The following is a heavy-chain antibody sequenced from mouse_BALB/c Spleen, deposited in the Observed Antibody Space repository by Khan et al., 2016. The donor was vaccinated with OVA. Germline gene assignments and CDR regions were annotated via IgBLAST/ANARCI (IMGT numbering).Heavy chain of an antibody. J-gene: IGHJ2*01. Sequence: QIQLVQSGPELKKPGETVKISCKASGYTFTNYGMNWVKQAPGKGLKWMAWINTYTGEPTYADDFKGRFAFSLETSASTAHLQIKNLKNEDTATXFCARKEYGHYVHYWGKGTTLTVSS. CDR2: INTYTGEP. V-gene: IGHV9-3-1*01. CDR1: GYTFTNYG. D-gene: IGHD2-10*02. CDR3: ARKEYGHYVHY.